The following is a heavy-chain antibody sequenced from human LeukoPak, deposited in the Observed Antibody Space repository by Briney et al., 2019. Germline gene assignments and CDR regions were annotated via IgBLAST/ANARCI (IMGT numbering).Heavy chain of an antibody. CDR1: GGSISSSNW. CDR3: ARDRRSGWEPLGVFDY. CDR2: IYHSGST. V-gene: IGHV4-4*02. J-gene: IGHJ4*02. Sequence: SGTLSLTCAVSGGSISSSNWWSWVRQPPGKGLEWIGDIYHSGSTNYNPSLKSRVTISVDKSKNQFSLKLSSVTAADTAVYYCARDRRSGWEPLGVFDYWGQGTLVTVPS. D-gene: IGHD1-26*01.